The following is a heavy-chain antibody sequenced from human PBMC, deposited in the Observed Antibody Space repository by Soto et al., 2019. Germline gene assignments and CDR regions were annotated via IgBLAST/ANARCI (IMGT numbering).Heavy chain of an antibody. CDR3: ARDGGEVIPAAIGGGYGMDV. J-gene: IGHJ6*02. D-gene: IGHD2-2*01. CDR2: ISGSNIYT. Sequence: GGSLRLSCAASGFTFSDYYMSWIRQAPGKGQEWISYISGSNIYTNYADSVKGRFTISRDNANNSLYLQMDSLRVEDTAVYYCARDGGEVIPAAIGGGYGMDVWGQGTTVTVSS. V-gene: IGHV3-11*06. CDR1: GFTFSDYY.